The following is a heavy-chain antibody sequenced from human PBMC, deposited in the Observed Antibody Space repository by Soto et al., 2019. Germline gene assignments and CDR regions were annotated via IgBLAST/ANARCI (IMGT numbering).Heavy chain of an antibody. CDR2: IYYSGST. J-gene: IGHJ6*03. Sequence: PSETLSLSCTVSGGSISSYYWSWIRQPPGKGLEWIGYIYYSGSTNYNPSLKSRVTISVDTSKNQFSLKLSSVTAADTAVYYCARDLKAPRLLCFGEHPLDYYYMDVWGKGTTVTVSS. V-gene: IGHV4-59*01. D-gene: IGHD3-10*01. CDR1: GGSISSYY. CDR3: ARDLKAPRLLCFGEHPLDYYYMDV.